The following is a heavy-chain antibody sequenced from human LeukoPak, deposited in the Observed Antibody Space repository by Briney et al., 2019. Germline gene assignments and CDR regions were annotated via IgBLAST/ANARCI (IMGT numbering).Heavy chain of an antibody. Sequence: SQTLSLTCTVSGGSIRSSSYYWGWIRQSPEKGLEWIGSISYSGSTYDNPSLKSRVTISVDTSKNQFFLKLTSVTASESAVYYCARSKIGPAGPHYFDYWGQGTLVTVSS. CDR1: GGSIRSSSYY. CDR2: ISYSGST. V-gene: IGHV4-39*01. CDR3: ARSKIGPAGPHYFDY. J-gene: IGHJ4*02. D-gene: IGHD6-13*01.